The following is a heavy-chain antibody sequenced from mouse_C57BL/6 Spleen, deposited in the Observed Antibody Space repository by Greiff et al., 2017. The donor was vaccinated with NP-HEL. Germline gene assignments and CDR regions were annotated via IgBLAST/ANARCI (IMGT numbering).Heavy chain of an antibody. CDR1: GFSLTSYG. CDR2: IWGVGST. D-gene: IGHD4-1*01. Sequence: VKLMESGPGLVAPSQSLSIKCTVSGFSLTSYGVDWVRQSPGKGLEWLGVIWGVGSTNYNSALKSRLSISKDNSKSQVFLKMNSLQTDDTAMYYCASLGRGSFAYWGQGTLVTVSA. CDR3: ASLGRGSFAY. V-gene: IGHV2-6*01. J-gene: IGHJ3*01.